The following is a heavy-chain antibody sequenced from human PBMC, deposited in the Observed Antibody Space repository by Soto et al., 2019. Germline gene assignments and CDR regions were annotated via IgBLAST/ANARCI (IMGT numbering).Heavy chain of an antibody. D-gene: IGHD3-10*02. J-gene: IGHJ4*02. CDR3: AGAVSDFDVRRYRTSYFDQ. CDR2: IDNSGST. V-gene: IGHV4-31*03. CDR1: GASVSTGVYY. Sequence: TLSRTCTVSGASVSTGVYYWTWIRQHPGKGLEWIGYIDNSGSTYYNPSLTGRVDISVDTSKNQFSLNLQSLTAADTAFYYCAGAVSDFDVRRYRTSYFDQWGQGILVTVSS.